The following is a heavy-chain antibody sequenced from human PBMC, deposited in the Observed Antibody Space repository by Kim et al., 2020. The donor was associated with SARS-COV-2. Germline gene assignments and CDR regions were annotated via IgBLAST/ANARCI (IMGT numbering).Heavy chain of an antibody. CDR1: GFTFDDYA. D-gene: IGHD3-22*01. CDR3: ASGSSGYYYLEVAFDI. V-gene: IGHV3-9*01. J-gene: IGHJ3*02. CDR2: ISWNSGSI. Sequence: GGSLRLSCAASGFTFDDYAMHWVRQAPGKGLEWVSGISWNSGSIGYADSVKGRFTISRDNAKNSLYLQMNSLRAEDTALYYCASGSSGYYYLEVAFDIWGQGTMVTVSS.